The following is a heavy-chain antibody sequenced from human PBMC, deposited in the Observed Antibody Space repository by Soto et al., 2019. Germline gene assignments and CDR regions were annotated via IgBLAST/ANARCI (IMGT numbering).Heavy chain of an antibody. Sequence: SETLSHTCTVAGGSISSSSYYWGWIRQPPGKGLEWIGSIYYSGSTYYNPSLKSRVTISVDTSKNQFSLKLSSVTAADTAVYYCARSVLTMVRGVSLIDYWGQGTLVTVSS. J-gene: IGHJ4*02. CDR1: GGSISSSSYY. D-gene: IGHD3-10*01. V-gene: IGHV4-39*01. CDR3: ARSVLTMVRGVSLIDY. CDR2: IYYSGST.